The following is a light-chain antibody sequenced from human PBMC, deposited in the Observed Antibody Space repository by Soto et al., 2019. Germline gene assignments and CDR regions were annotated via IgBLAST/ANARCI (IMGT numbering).Light chain of an antibody. J-gene: IGKJ1*01. CDR2: GAS. CDR1: QSVSSSY. CDR3: HQYGSSPPWT. Sequence: EIVLTQSPGTLSLSAGERATLTCRASQSVSSSYLAWYQQKPGQAPRLILYGASTRATGIPDRCIGSRSGRNVALTISRLDTEYFAVYYCHQYGSSPPWTFGQGTKVDIK. V-gene: IGKV3-20*01.